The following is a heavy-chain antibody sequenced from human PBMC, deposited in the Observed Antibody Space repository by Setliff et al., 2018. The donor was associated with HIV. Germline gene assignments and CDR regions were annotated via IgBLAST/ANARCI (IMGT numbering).Heavy chain of an antibody. CDR1: GGSISTVTYY. CDR2: VHYSGNT. V-gene: IGHV4-39*02. D-gene: IGHD6-6*01. J-gene: IGHJ6*03. CDR3: ARVRGYSSSSRDFYYHNMEV. Sequence: ASETLSLTCTLFGGSISTVTYYWAWIRQPPGKGLEWIGNVHYSGNTYYTSSLQSRVIISADTSKSQFYLRLSSVTAADTGVYYCARVRGYSSSSRDFYYHNMEVWGKGTTGTV.